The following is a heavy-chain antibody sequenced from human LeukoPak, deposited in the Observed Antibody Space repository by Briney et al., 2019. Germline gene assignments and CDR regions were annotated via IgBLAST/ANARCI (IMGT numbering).Heavy chain of an antibody. D-gene: IGHD6-19*01. J-gene: IGHJ4*02. CDR1: GYTFTSYG. Sequence: ASVKVSCKASGYTFTSYGISWVRQAPGQGLEWMGWISAYNGNTNYAQKFQGRVTMTRDTSISTAYMELSRLRSDDTAVYYCARNFIAVPDYWGQGTLVTVSS. CDR3: ARNFIAVPDY. V-gene: IGHV1-18*01. CDR2: ISAYNGNT.